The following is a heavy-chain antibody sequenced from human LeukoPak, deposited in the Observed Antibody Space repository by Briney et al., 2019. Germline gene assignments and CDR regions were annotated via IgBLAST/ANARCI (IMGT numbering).Heavy chain of an antibody. Sequence: SETLSLTCTVSGGSISSSSYYWGWIRQPPGKGLEWIGSIYYSGSTCYNPSLKSRVTISVDTSKNQFSLKLSSVTAADTAVYYCASGIAAAWYYFDYWGQGTLVTVSS. CDR3: ASGIAAAWYYFDY. CDR1: GGSISSSSYY. D-gene: IGHD6-13*01. V-gene: IGHV4-39*07. CDR2: IYYSGST. J-gene: IGHJ4*02.